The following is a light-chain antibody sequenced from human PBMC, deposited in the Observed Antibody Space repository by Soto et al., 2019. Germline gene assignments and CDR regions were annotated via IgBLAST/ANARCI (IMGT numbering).Light chain of an antibody. V-gene: IGLV2-14*01. CDR1: SSDIGFYNR. CDR3: SSSTSTTTLL. Sequence: QSALTQPASVSGSPGQSITISCTGTSSDIGFYNRVSWIQQHPDKTPKLLIYEVTNRPSGVSSRFSGSKSGNTASLTISGLQAEDEAEYYCSSSTSTTTLLFGGGTKVTVL. CDR2: EVT. J-gene: IGLJ2*01.